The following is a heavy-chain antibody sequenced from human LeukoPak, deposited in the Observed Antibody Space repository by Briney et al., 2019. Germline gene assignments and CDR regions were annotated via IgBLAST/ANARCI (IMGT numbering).Heavy chain of an antibody. Sequence: GGSLRLSCAASGFTFSSYSMNWVRQAPGKGLEWVSSISSSSSYIYYADSVKGRFTISRDNAKNSLYLQMNSLRAEDTAVYYCASPLEMATITGAFDIWGQGTMVTVSS. D-gene: IGHD5-24*01. J-gene: IGHJ3*02. CDR2: ISSSSSYI. V-gene: IGHV3-21*01. CDR1: GFTFSSYS. CDR3: ASPLEMATITGAFDI.